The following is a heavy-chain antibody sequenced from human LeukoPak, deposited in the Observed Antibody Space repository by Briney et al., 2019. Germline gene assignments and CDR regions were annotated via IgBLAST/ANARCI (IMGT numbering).Heavy chain of an antibody. V-gene: IGHV3-30*04. CDR1: GFTFSDYA. Sequence: GGSLRLSCATSGFTFSDYAMNWVRQAPGKGLEWVAVISYLGNNTFYADSVKGRFTISRDDSKNTLYLRMNGLRAEDTAVYSCARERSYYVSGTYDRAFDFWGQGTMVTVSS. CDR3: ARERSYYVSGTYDRAFDF. J-gene: IGHJ3*01. D-gene: IGHD3-10*01. CDR2: ISYLGNNT.